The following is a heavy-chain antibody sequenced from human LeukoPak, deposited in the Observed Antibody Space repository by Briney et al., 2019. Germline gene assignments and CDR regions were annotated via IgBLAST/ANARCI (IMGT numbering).Heavy chain of an antibody. V-gene: IGHV4-39*01. J-gene: IGHJ1*01. D-gene: IGHD3-22*01. CDR2: IYYSGIT. CDR3: ARRRYYDGSGYLE. CDR1: GDSVSRSDSY. Sequence: SETLSLTCSVSGDSVSRSDSYWDWIRQPPGKGLEWIGTIYYSGITYYSPSPKSRVTMSVDPSNNQFSLNLRSVTAADTALYYCARRRYYDGSGYLEWGQGTLLSVSS.